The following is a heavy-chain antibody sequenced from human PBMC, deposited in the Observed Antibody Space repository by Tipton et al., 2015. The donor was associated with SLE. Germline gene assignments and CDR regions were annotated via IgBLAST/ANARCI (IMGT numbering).Heavy chain of an antibody. J-gene: IGHJ4*02. D-gene: IGHD4-17*01. CDR1: GDIISRNAYY. CDR2: INYSGST. Sequence: TLSLTCSVSGDIISRNAYYWTWIRQPPGKGLEWIGSINYSGSTYYKPSLKSRLTISVDTSTNQFSLKLSSVTAADTAVYYCSRGSGYGDAHLDYWGQGTLVTVSS. CDR3: SRGSGYGDAHLDY. V-gene: IGHV4-39*01.